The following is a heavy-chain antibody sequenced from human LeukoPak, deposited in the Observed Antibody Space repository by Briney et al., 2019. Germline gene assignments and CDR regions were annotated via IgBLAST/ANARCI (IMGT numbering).Heavy chain of an antibody. CDR2: IYYSGST. CDR3: ARVGREMVYASLCYYYMDV. V-gene: IGHV4-59*01. CDR1: GGSISSYY. J-gene: IGHJ6*03. Sequence: PSETLSLTCTVSGGSISSYYWSWIRQPPAKGLEGIGYIYYSGSTNYNPSLNSRVTISVDTSQNQFSLQLSPVTAADTAVYYCARVGREMVYASLCYYYMDVWGKRTTVTVSS. D-gene: IGHD2-8*01.